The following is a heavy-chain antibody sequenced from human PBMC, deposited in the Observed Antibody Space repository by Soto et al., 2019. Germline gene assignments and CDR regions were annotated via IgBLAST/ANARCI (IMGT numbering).Heavy chain of an antibody. CDR3: AKDQGSTLYYFDY. J-gene: IGHJ4*02. CDR1: GCTFGSYS. Sequence: TGGSMRVSCAASGCTFGSYSRHWVRQTPGKGLEWVADISYDGGDKYYADSVKGRFTVSRDNSKNTLYLQMNSLRAEDTAVYYCAKDQGSTLYYFDYWGQGTLVTVSS. D-gene: IGHD2-2*01. V-gene: IGHV3-30-3*01. CDR2: ISYDGGDK.